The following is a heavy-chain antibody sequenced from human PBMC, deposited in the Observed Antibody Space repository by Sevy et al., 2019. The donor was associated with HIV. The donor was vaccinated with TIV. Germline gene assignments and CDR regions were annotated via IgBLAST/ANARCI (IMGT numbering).Heavy chain of an antibody. J-gene: IGHJ6*03. CDR1: GGTFSSYA. D-gene: IGHD3-16*02. CDR2: IIPIFGTA. V-gene: IGHV1-69*06. Sequence: ASVKVSCKASGGTFSSYAISWVRQAPGQGLEWMGGIIPIFGTANYAQKFQGRVTITAYKSTSTAYMELSSLRSEDTAVYYCARTPFHTFGGVIVPDYYYYYYMDVWGKGTTVTVSS. CDR3: ARTPFHTFGGVIVPDYYYYYYMDV.